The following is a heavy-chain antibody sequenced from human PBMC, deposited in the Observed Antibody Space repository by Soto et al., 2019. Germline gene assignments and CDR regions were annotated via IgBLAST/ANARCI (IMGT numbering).Heavy chain of an antibody. CDR3: AAGWVPTTYYYYGMDV. CDR2: IIPIFGTA. D-gene: IGHD1-7*01. V-gene: IGHV1-69*01. CDR1: GGTFSSYA. J-gene: IGHJ6*02. Sequence: QVQLVQSGAEVKKPGSSVKVSCKASGGTFSSYAISWVRQAPGQGLEWMRGIIPIFGTANYAQKFQGRVTITADESTSTAYMELSSLRSEDTAVYYCAAGWVPTTYYYYGMDVWGQGTTVTVSS.